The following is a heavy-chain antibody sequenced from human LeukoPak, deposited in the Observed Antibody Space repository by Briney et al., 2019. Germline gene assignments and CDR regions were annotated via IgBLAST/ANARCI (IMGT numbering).Heavy chain of an antibody. D-gene: IGHD1-14*01. J-gene: IGHJ4*02. V-gene: IGHV3-23*01. CDR1: GFTFSSYW. CDR3: AKHFKGNQRYYFDY. Sequence: GGSLRLSCAASGFTFSSYWMHWVRQVPGKGLEWVSGISGSGGSTYYADSVKGRFTISRDNSKNTLYLQMNSLRAEDTAVYYCAKHFKGNQRYYFDYWGQGTLVTVSS. CDR2: ISGSGGST.